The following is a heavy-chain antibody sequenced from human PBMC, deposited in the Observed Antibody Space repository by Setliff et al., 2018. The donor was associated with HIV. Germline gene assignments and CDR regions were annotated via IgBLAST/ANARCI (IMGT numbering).Heavy chain of an antibody. CDR2: IRYDGSQK. V-gene: IGHV3-30*02. CDR3: AKDVCSGAYCYAYYYYGMDV. CDR1: VFTFNNYG. Sequence: PGGSLRLSCAASVFTFNNYGMNWVRQAPGKGLEWAAFIRYDGSQKYYVDSVKGRFTISRDNSKNTLYLQMNSLRVEDTAVYYCAKDVCSGAYCYAYYYYGMDVWGQGTMVTVSS. D-gene: IGHD2-15*01. J-gene: IGHJ6*02.